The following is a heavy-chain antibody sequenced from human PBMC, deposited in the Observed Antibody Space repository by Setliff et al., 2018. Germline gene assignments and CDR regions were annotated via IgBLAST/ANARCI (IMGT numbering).Heavy chain of an antibody. CDR2: IGHSGSS. J-gene: IGHJ6*02. V-gene: IGHV4-61*01. Sequence: SETLSLTCTVSGASVRSGPYYWSWIRQPPGKGLEWVGNIGHSGSSNYNPSLKSRVTISLDTSKNQFSLKLSSVTAADTAVYYCARDYYDSSGHPPYYYYGMDVWGQGTTVTVSS. CDR1: GASVRSGPYY. D-gene: IGHD3-22*01. CDR3: ARDYYDSSGHPPYYYYGMDV.